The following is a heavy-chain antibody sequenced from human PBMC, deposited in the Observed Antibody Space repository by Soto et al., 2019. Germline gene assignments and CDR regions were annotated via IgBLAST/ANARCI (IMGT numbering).Heavy chain of an antibody. CDR1: GFAFSIYA. Sequence: PGGALRLSCAASGFAFSIYAMTWFRQAPGKGLEWVASISGSGGSTYSADSVKGRFTISRDNSKNTLYLQINSLRAEDTAVYYCAKCDGDYRYYYYGMDVWGQGTTVTVSS. V-gene: IGHV3-23*01. J-gene: IGHJ6*02. CDR3: AKCDGDYRYYYYGMDV. D-gene: IGHD4-17*01. CDR2: ISGSGGST.